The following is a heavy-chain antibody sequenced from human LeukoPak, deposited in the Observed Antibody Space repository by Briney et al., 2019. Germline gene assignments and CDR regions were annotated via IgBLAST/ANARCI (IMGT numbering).Heavy chain of an antibody. J-gene: IGHJ4*02. CDR2: FDSDGTST. CDR1: GFTVSSCC. V-gene: IGHV3-74*01. Sequence: GGSLRLSCAVSGFTVSSCCMHWVRQTPGKELVWVSRFDSDGTSTSYADSVKGRFTISRDVAKNTLYLQMNSLRAEDTAVYYCATSPTIKGGFDSWGQGTLVTVSS. CDR3: ATSPTIKGGFDS. D-gene: IGHD4/OR15-4a*01.